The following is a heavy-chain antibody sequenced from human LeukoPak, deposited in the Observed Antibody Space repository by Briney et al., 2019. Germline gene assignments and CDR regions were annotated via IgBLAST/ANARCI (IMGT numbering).Heavy chain of an antibody. CDR2: ISGSGGRT. Sequence: GGSLRLSCAASGFTFSSYDMSWGRKAPGKGLEWVSGISGSGGRTYYADSVKGRFTISRDNSKNTLYLHMNSLRAEDSAVYYCAKGGDSSSWNFDYWGQGTLVTVSS. D-gene: IGHD6-13*01. J-gene: IGHJ4*02. CDR3: AKGGDSSSWNFDY. V-gene: IGHV3-23*01. CDR1: GFTFSSYD.